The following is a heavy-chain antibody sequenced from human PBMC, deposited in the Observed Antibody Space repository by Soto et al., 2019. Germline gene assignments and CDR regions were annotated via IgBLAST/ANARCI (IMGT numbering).Heavy chain of an antibody. CDR2: INAGNGNT. CDR1: GYTFTSYA. J-gene: IGHJ4*02. Sequence: QVQLVQSGAEEKKPGASVKVSCKASGYTFTSYAMHWVRQAPGQRLEWMGWINAGNGNTKHSQKLQGRVTITTDTSASTAYMELGRLRSEDTAVYYCARDVAAADYWGQGTLVTVSS. CDR3: ARDVAAADY. D-gene: IGHD6-13*01. V-gene: IGHV1-3*05.